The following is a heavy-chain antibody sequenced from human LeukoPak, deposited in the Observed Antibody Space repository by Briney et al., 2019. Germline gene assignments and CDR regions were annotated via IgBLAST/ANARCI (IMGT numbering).Heavy chain of an antibody. CDR3: ARDRAYVSSGYYYYYGMDV. Sequence: SETLSLTCTVSGGSISSCYWSWIRQPPGKGLEWIGYISYSGSTNYNPSLKSRVTISVGTSNNQFSLKLSSVTAADTAVYYCARDRAYVSSGYYYYYGMDVWGQGTTVTVSS. J-gene: IGHJ6*02. D-gene: IGHD3-22*01. CDR1: GGSISSCY. CDR2: ISYSGST. V-gene: IGHV4-59*01.